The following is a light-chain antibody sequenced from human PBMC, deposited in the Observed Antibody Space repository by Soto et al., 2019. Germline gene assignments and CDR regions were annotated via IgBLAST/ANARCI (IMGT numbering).Light chain of an antibody. V-gene: IGKV3-20*01. J-gene: IGKJ4*01. Sequence: CRTSQSVSSSYLAWYQQKPGQAPRLLIYGASSRATGIPDRFSGSGSGTDFTLTISRLEPEDFAVYYCQQYGRSPLTFGGGTKVDIK. CDR1: QSVSSSY. CDR2: GAS. CDR3: QQYGRSPLT.